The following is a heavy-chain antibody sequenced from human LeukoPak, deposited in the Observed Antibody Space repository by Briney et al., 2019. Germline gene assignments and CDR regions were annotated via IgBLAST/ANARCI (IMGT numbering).Heavy chain of an antibody. CDR3: AKDQVAVAGTGSYGLYYYGMDV. J-gene: IGHJ6*02. Sequence: GGSLRLSCAASGFTFSSYWMSWVRQAPGKGLEWVAVISYDGSNKYYADSVKGRFTISRDNSKNTLYLQMNSLRAEDTAVYYCAKDQVAVAGTGSYGLYYYGMDVWGQGTTVTVSS. V-gene: IGHV3-30*18. CDR1: GFTFSSYW. CDR2: ISYDGSNK. D-gene: IGHD6-19*01.